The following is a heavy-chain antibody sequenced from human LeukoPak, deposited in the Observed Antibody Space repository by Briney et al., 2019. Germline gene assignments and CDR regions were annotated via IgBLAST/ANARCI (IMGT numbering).Heavy chain of an antibody. Sequence: GESLRLSCAASGFTFSSYSMNWIRQAPGKGLEWVSYISNSSSTIYYADSVKGVFTISSANANNSLYLQRNSPRDDDTAGYYCARAGVTAGYYYYIDVWGKGTTVTVSS. CDR1: GFTFSSYS. J-gene: IGHJ6*03. CDR3: ARAGVTAGYYYYIDV. V-gene: IGHV3-48*02. D-gene: IGHD2-8*01. CDR2: ISNSSSTI.